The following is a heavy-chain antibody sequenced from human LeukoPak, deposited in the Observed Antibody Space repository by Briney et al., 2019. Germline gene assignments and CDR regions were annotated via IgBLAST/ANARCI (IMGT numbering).Heavy chain of an antibody. CDR1: GYTITGYY. D-gene: IGHD6-19*01. V-gene: IGHV1-2*02. J-gene: IGHJ6*02. Sequence: ASVTVSCKASGYTITGYYMHWVRQAPGQGLEWMGWINPNSGGTNYAQKFQGRVTMTRDTSISTAYMELSRLRSDDTAVYYCCGSSLAGSDGMDVWGQGTTVTVSS. CDR3: CGSSLAGSDGMDV. CDR2: INPNSGGT.